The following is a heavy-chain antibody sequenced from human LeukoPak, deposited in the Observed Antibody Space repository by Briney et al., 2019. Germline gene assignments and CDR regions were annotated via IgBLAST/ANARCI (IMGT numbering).Heavy chain of an antibody. V-gene: IGHV4-59*01. CDR1: GGSISSYY. CDR2: IHYSGGIT. CDR3: ARTAAGGMDV. J-gene: IGHJ6*02. Sequence: SETLSLTCTVSGGSISSYYWSWIRQPPGKGLEWIGYIHYSGGITYYNPSLKSRVTISVDTSKNQFSLKLSSVTAADTAVYYCARTAAGGMDVWGQGTTVTVSS. D-gene: IGHD6-25*01.